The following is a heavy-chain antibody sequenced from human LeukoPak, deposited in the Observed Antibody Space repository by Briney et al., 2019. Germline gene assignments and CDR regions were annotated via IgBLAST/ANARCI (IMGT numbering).Heavy chain of an antibody. J-gene: IGHJ4*02. Sequence: GGSLRLSCAASGFTFSSYSMNWVRQAPGKGLEWVSSISSSSSYIYYADSVKGRFTISRDNAKNTLYLQMNSLRAEDTAVYYCARGKRQWLAYFDYWGQGTLVTVSS. V-gene: IGHV3-21*01. CDR3: ARGKRQWLAYFDY. CDR2: ISSSSSYI. D-gene: IGHD6-19*01. CDR1: GFTFSSYS.